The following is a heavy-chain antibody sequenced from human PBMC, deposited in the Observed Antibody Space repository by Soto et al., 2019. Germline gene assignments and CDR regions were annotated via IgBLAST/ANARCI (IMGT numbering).Heavy chain of an antibody. Sequence: QVQLVQSGAEVQKPGSSVKVSCKASGGTFSSYAISWVRQAPGQGLEWMGGIIPIFGTANYAQKFQGRVTITADESTSTAYMELSSLRSEDTAVYYCARDKGADYYDSSGYNNYFDYWGQGTLVTVSS. V-gene: IGHV1-69*01. CDR3: ARDKGADYYDSSGYNNYFDY. J-gene: IGHJ4*02. D-gene: IGHD3-22*01. CDR2: IIPIFGTA. CDR1: GGTFSSYA.